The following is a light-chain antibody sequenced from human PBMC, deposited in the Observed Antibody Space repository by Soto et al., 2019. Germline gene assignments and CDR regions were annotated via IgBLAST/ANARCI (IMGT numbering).Light chain of an antibody. Sequence: PGERATLSCRASQSLSTSYLAWYQQKPGQAPRLLTYGTSSRATGFPARFSGSGSGTEFNLTISRLEPEDSAVYYCQQYNNWPPLTFGGGTKVDIK. CDR3: QQYNNWPPLT. CDR1: QSLSTSY. J-gene: IGKJ4*01. CDR2: GTS. V-gene: IGKV3-20*01.